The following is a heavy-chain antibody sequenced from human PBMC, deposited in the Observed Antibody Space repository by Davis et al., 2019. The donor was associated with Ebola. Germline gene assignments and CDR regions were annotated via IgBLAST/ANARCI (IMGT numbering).Heavy chain of an antibody. D-gene: IGHD5-24*01. CDR1: GYTFTNHY. CDR2: INPSGGTT. V-gene: IGHV1-46*01. Sequence: ASVKVSCKASGYTFTNHYMNWVRQAPGQGLEWMGIINPSGGTTNYAQKFQGRVNMTRDRSTSTAYMELSSLRYEDTAVYYCARKGRRDGYNYDYWGQGTLVTVSS. CDR3: ARKGRRDGYNYDY. J-gene: IGHJ4*02.